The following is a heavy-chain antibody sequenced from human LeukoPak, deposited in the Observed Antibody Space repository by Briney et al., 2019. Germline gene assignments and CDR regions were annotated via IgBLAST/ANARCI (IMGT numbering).Heavy chain of an antibody. CDR2: IYWNDDK. CDR1: GFSLSTSGVG. Sequence: SGPTLVNPTQTLTLTCTFSGFSLSTSGVGVGWIRQPPGKALVWLALIYWNDDKRYSPSLKSRLTITKDTSKNQVVLTMSNMDPVDTATYYCAHRRGSGYYYPAGNYFDYWGQGTLVTVSS. J-gene: IGHJ4*02. CDR3: AHRRGSGYYYPAGNYFDY. V-gene: IGHV2-5*01. D-gene: IGHD3-22*01.